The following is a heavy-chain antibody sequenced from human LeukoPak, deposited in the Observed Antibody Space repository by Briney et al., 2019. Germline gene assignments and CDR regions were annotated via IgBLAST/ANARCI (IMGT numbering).Heavy chain of an antibody. J-gene: IGHJ4*02. CDR2: IYTSGST. CDR1: GGSISSGSYY. D-gene: IGHD1-26*01. V-gene: IGHV4-61*02. CDR3: ARVGATFDY. Sequence: SETLSLTCTVSGGSISSGSYYWSWIRQPAGKGREWIGRIYTSGSTNYNPSLKSRVTISVDTSKNQFSLKLSSVTAADTAVYYCARVGATFDYWGQGTLVTVSS.